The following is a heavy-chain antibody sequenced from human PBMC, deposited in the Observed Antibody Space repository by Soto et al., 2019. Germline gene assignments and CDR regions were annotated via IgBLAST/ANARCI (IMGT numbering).Heavy chain of an antibody. CDR1: GYTFTSYG. Sequence: ASVKVSCKASGYTFTSYGIIWLRQAPGQGLEWMGWISAYNGNTNYAQKLQGRVTMTTDTSTSTAYMELRSLRSDDTAVYYCARSAARQDYYYYGMDVWGQGTTVTVSS. D-gene: IGHD6-6*01. V-gene: IGHV1-18*04. CDR2: ISAYNGNT. J-gene: IGHJ6*02. CDR3: ARSAARQDYYYYGMDV.